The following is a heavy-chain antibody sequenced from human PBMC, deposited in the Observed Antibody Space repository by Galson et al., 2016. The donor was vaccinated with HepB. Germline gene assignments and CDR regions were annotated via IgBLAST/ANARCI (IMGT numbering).Heavy chain of an antibody. CDR1: GFTFSSYW. Sequence: SLRLSCAASGFTFSSYWMHWVRQAPGKGLVWVSRTNSDGSSTTYADSVKGRFTISRDNAKNTLYLQMNSLRAADTAVYYCARGEYQLLYTWFDSWGQGILVTVSS. CDR2: TNSDGSST. D-gene: IGHD2-2*01. J-gene: IGHJ5*01. CDR3: ARGEYQLLYTWFDS. V-gene: IGHV3-74*01.